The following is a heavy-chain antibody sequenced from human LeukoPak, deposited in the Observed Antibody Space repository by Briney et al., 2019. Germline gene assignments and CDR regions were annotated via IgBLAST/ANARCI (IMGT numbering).Heavy chain of an antibody. CDR1: GGSISSSSYY. Sequence: SETLSLTCTVSGGSISSSSYYWGWIRQPPGKGLEWIGSIYHSGSTYYNPSLKSRVTISVDTSKNQFSLKLSSVTAADTAVYYCARLLSPGRYDILTGYHFDPWGQGTLVTASS. J-gene: IGHJ5*02. CDR2: IYHSGST. D-gene: IGHD3-9*01. V-gene: IGHV4-39*07. CDR3: ARLLSPGRYDILTGYHFDP.